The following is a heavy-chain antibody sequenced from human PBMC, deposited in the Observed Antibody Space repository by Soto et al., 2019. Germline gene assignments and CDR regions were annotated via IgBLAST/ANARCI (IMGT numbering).Heavy chain of an antibody. CDR1: GFTFSSYG. J-gene: IGHJ5*02. CDR3: AREYSYGYSNWFDP. Sequence: SGGSLRLSCAASGFTFSSYGMHWVRQAPGKGLEWVAVIWYDGSNKYYADSVKGRFTISRDNSKNTLYLQMNSLRAEDTAVYYCAREYSYGYSNWFDPWGQGTLVTVSS. D-gene: IGHD5-18*01. V-gene: IGHV3-33*01. CDR2: IWYDGSNK.